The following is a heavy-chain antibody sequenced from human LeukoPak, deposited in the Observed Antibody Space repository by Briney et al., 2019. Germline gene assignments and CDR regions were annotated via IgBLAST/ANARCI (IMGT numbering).Heavy chain of an antibody. CDR2: TSTYNGNT. D-gene: IGHD2-15*01. V-gene: IGHV1-18*01. Sequence: GAAVKVSCKASGYTFTIYSISRERQGPGQGLEWMGWTSTYNGNTNYAQTLQGRVALTTDTSTTTAYMELRSLRSEDTAVYYCARGGYCRGGGYSLSWSADWYFDLWGRGTLVTVSA. CDR3: ARGGYCRGGGYSLSWSADWYFDL. CDR1: GYTFTIYS. J-gene: IGHJ2*01.